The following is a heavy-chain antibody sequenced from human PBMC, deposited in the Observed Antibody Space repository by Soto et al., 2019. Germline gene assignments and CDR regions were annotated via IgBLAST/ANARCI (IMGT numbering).Heavy chain of an antibody. D-gene: IGHD4-17*01. Sequence: SETLSLTCTVSGGSISSYYWSWIRQPPGKGLEWIGYIYYSGSTNYNPSLKSRVTISVDTSKNQFSLKLSSVTAADTAVYYCARRTTVNALDIWGQGTMVTVSS. V-gene: IGHV4-59*01. CDR1: GGSISSYY. J-gene: IGHJ3*02. CDR3: ARRTTVNALDI. CDR2: IYYSGST.